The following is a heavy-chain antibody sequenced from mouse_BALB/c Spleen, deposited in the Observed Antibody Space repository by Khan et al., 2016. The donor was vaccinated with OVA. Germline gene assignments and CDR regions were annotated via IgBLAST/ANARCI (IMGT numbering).Heavy chain of an antibody. CDR3: ARHRFGYVDV. CDR2: IWSDGRT. Sequence: QVQLKESGPDLVAPSQSLSITCTVSGFSLTNFGVHWVRQPPGKGLEWQVVIWSDGRTTYNSALKSRLSISKDTSKSQVLLKMNRLQTDDTAMYYGARHRFGYVDVWGAGTTVTVAS. CDR1: GFSLTNFG. J-gene: IGHJ1*01. V-gene: IGHV2-6-2*01.